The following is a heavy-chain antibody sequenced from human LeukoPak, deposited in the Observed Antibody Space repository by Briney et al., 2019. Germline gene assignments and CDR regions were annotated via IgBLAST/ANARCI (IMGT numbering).Heavy chain of an antibody. Sequence: ASVKVSCKASGSTFTGYYMHWVRRAPGQGLEWMGWINPNSGGTNYAQKFQGRVTMTRDTSISTAYMELSRLRSDDTAVYYCARGQLDEVEAFDIWGQGTMVTVSS. CDR3: ARGQLDEVEAFDI. CDR1: GSTFTGYY. D-gene: IGHD1-1*01. J-gene: IGHJ3*02. CDR2: INPNSGGT. V-gene: IGHV1-2*02.